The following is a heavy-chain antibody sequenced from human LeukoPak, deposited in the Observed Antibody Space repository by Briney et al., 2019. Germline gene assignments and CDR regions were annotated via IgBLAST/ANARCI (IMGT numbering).Heavy chain of an antibody. V-gene: IGHV3-21*01. J-gene: IGHJ4*02. CDR1: GFTFSSYS. CDR2: ISSSSSYI. CDR3: ARFLRFLEGFDY. Sequence: GGSLRLSCAASGFTFSSYSMNWVRQAPGKGLEWVSSISSSSSYIYYADSVKGRFTISRDNAKNSLYLQMNSLRAEDTAVYYCARFLRFLEGFDYWGQGTLVTVSS. D-gene: IGHD3-3*01.